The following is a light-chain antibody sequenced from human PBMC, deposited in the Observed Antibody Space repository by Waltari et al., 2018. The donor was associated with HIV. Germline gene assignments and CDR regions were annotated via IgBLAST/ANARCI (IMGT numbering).Light chain of an antibody. J-gene: IGLJ2*01. CDR2: GKN. Sequence: SSELTQDPAVSVALGQTVKIACLGDSLRTYYASWYRLRPGQAPQLPVYGKNSRPSGIPDRFSASSSGNRAFLTITGARAEDEADYYCACWDRSGDYILFGGGTSLTGL. V-gene: IGLV3-19*01. CDR1: SLRTYY. CDR3: ACWDRSGDYIL.